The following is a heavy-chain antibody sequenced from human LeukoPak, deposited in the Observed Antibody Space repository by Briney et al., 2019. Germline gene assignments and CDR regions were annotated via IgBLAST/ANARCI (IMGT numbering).Heavy chain of an antibody. J-gene: IGHJ4*02. CDR2: IQYDGSDK. V-gene: IGHV3-30*02. CDR1: GFTFSGYG. CDR3: AKDAAGSYPFD. D-gene: IGHD1-26*01. Sequence: GGSLRLSCAASGFTFSGYGMHWVRQAPGKGLEWVAFIQYDGSDKYYADSVKGRFTISRDNSKNTLYLQMNSLRAEDTAVYYCAKDAAGSYPFDGGQGTLVTVSS.